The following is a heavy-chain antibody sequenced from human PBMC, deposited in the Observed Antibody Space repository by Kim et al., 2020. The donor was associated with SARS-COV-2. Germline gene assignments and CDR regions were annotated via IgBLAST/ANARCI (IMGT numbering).Heavy chain of an antibody. CDR3: AKEAVSTIFGAVYYYGMDV. D-gene: IGHD3-3*01. Sequence: GGSLRLSCAASGFTFDDYAMHWVRQAPGKGLEWVSGISWNSGSIGYADSVKGRFTISRDNAKNSLYLQMNSLRAEDTALYYCAKEAVSTIFGAVYYYGMDVWGQGTTVTVSS. CDR2: ISWNSGSI. CDR1: GFTFDDYA. V-gene: IGHV3-9*01. J-gene: IGHJ6*02.